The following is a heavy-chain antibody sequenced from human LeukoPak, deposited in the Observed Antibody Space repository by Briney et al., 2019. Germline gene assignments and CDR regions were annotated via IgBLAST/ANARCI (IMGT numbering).Heavy chain of an antibody. CDR3: ARGGIQVWLPLDY. CDR1: AYTFTDYY. CDR2: INPNSGGT. Sequence: GASVKVSCTASAYTFTDYYIHWVRQAPGQGLEWMGWINPNSGGTISAQKFQGRVTMTRDTSVSTSYMELGRLSSDDTAIYYCARGGIQVWLPLDYWSQGTLVTVSS. J-gene: IGHJ4*02. V-gene: IGHV1-2*02. D-gene: IGHD5-18*01.